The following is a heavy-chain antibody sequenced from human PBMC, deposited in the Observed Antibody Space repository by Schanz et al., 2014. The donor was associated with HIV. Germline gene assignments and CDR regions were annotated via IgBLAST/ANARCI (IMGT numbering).Heavy chain of an antibody. J-gene: IGHJ4*02. CDR3: AKGQVADDNY. CDR1: GGTLISTY. Sequence: QVWLVQSGAEVKKPGASVRVSCKASGGTLISTYGFSWARQAPGQGLEWMGWMNPNSGVTEDAQKFQGRVTMTRDTSISTAYMEVSRLRSDDTAVYFCAKGQVADDNYWGQGTLITVSS. V-gene: IGHV1-2*02. CDR2: MNPNSGVT. D-gene: IGHD3-22*01.